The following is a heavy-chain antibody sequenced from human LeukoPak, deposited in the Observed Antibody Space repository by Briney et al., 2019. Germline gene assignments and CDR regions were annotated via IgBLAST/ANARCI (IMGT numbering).Heavy chain of an antibody. CDR2: IIPIFGTA. CDR3: ARGFSGYSDY. V-gene: IGHV1-69*05. CDR1: GGTFSSYA. Sequence: ASVKVSCKASGGTFSSYAISWVRQAPGQGLEWMGGIIPIFGTANYAQKFQGRVTMTTDTSTSTAYMELSSLRSEDTAVYYCARGFSGYSDYWGQGTLVTVSS. J-gene: IGHJ4*02. D-gene: IGHD3-22*01.